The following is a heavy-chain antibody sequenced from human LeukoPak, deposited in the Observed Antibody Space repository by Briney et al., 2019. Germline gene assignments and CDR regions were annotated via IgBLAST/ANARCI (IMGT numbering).Heavy chain of an antibody. CDR3: ARGGEMRYRDV. CDR2: IKGNGATT. D-gene: IGHD5-24*01. V-gene: IGHV3-11*01. Sequence: PGGSLRLSCEASGFTFSNYYMSWIRQAPGKGLEWVSHIKGNGATTYYADSVRGRFTISRDNAKNSLFLQMNSLRVDDTATHYCARGGEMRYRDVWGKGTGVAVS. J-gene: IGHJ6*03. CDR1: GFTFSNYY.